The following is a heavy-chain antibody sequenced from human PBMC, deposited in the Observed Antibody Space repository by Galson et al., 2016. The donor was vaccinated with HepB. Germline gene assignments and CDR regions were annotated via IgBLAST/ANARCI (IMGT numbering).Heavy chain of an antibody. CDR2: IYPGDSDT. D-gene: IGHD5-24*01. J-gene: IGHJ4*02. CDR3: ARQRDGHDLDY. Sequence: QSGAEVKKPGESLKISCKGFGYSFSNYWIGWVRQMPGKGLEWMGMIYPGDSDTRYSLSFQGQVAISADKSTSTAYLQWSSLKASDTAMYYCARQRDGHDLDYWGQGILVIVSS. V-gene: IGHV5-51*01. CDR1: GYSFSNYW.